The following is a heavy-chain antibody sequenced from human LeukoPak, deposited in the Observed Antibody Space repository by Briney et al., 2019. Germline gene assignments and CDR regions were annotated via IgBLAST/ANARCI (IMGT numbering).Heavy chain of an antibody. CDR2: INHSGST. D-gene: IGHD6-19*01. Sequence: SETLSLTCAVYGGSFSGYYWSWIRQPPGKGLEWIGEINHSGSTNYNPSLKSRVTISVDTSKNQFSLKLSSVTAADTAVYYCARRIRFSSGWYTDWGQGTLVTVSS. V-gene: IGHV4-34*01. CDR1: GGSFSGYY. CDR3: ARRIRFSSGWYTD. J-gene: IGHJ4*02.